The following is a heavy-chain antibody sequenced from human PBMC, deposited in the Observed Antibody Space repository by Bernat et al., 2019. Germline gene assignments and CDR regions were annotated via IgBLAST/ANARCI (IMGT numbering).Heavy chain of an antibody. Sequence: QVQLVQSGAEVKKPGASVKVSCKASGYTFTSYGISWVRQAPGQGLEWMGWISAYNGNTNYAQKLQGRVTMTTDTSTSTAYMELRSLRSDDTAVYYCARGGYYDFRSGYFSDYYYYMDVWGKGTTVTVSS. CDR3: ARGGYYDFRSGYFSDYYYYMDV. D-gene: IGHD3-3*01. CDR2: ISAYNGNT. J-gene: IGHJ6*03. CDR1: GYTFTSYG. V-gene: IGHV1-18*01.